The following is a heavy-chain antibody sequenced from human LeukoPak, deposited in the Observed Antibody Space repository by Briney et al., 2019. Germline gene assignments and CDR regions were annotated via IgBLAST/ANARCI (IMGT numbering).Heavy chain of an antibody. CDR2: FSGSGGST. Sequence: GGSLRLSCAASGFTFSSCWMNWFRQAPGKGLEWVSTFSGSGGSTHYADSVKGRFTISRDDSKNTLYLQMNSLRAEDTAVYYCARGYYYDSSTYPGDYWGQGTLVTVSS. J-gene: IGHJ4*02. D-gene: IGHD3-22*01. V-gene: IGHV3-23*01. CDR3: ARGYYYDSSTYPGDY. CDR1: GFTFSSCW.